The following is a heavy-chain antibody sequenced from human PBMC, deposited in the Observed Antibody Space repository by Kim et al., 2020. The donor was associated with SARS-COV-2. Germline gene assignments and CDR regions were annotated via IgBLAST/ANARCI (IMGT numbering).Heavy chain of an antibody. V-gene: IGHV4-30-4*01. CDR1: GGSISSGDYY. Sequence: SETLSLTCTVSGGSISSGDYYWSWIRQPPGKGLEWIGYIYYSGSTYYNPSLKSRVTISVDTSKNQFSLKLSSVTAADTAVYYCARDGSSGWIPFDYWGHGTLVTVSS. J-gene: IGHJ4*01. D-gene: IGHD6-19*01. CDR3: ARDGSSGWIPFDY. CDR2: IYYSGST.